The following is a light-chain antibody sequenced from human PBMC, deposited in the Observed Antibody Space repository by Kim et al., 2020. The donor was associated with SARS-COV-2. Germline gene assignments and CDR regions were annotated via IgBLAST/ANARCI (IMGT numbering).Light chain of an antibody. V-gene: IGKV3-15*01. CDR1: QSVSSN. Sequence: EIVMTQSPATLSVSPGERATLSCRASQSVSSNLAWYQQKPDQAPRLLIYGASTRATGIPARFSGSGSGTEFTLTISSLQSEDFAVYYCQQYNNWLGTFGQGTKLEI. CDR3: QQYNNWLGT. J-gene: IGKJ2*01. CDR2: GAS.